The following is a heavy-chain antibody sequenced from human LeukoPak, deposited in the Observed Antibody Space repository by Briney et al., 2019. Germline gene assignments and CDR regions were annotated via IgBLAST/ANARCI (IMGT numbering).Heavy chain of an antibody. CDR3: ARDRRDRSYDFWSGLRYFDY. D-gene: IGHD3-3*01. J-gene: IGHJ4*02. Sequence: GGSLRLSCAASGFNFAGYAMSWVRQAPGKGLEWVSAISGSGGSTYYADSVKGRFTISGDNSKNTLYLQMNSLRAEDTAVYYCARDRRDRSYDFWSGLRYFDYWGQGTLVTVSS. CDR2: ISGSGGST. CDR1: GFNFAGYA. V-gene: IGHV3-23*01.